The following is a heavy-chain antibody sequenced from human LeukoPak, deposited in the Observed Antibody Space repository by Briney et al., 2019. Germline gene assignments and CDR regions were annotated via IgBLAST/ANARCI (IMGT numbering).Heavy chain of an antibody. CDR1: GFTVSSNS. V-gene: IGHV3-53*01. CDR3: ASRAGAYSHPYDY. D-gene: IGHD4/OR15-4a*01. CDR2: IYSDNT. J-gene: IGHJ4*02. Sequence: GGSLRLSCTVSGFTVSSNSMSWVRQAPGQGLEWVSFIYSDNTHYSHSVNGRFTISIDNSKNTLYLKMNSLRAEDTAVYYCASRAGAYSHPYDYWGQGTLVTVTS.